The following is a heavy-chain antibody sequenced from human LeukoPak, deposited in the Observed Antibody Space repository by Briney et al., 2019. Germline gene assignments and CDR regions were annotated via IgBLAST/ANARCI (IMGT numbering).Heavy chain of an antibody. V-gene: IGHV3-30*18. CDR1: GFTVSNIG. D-gene: IGHD4-17*01. Sequence: GRSLRFSSAAYGFTVSNIGMHRLRQAPGKGLEWVAVLSYDGSNSDYADSVKGRFTISRDNSNNTLYLQMIRVQSDETAMYYCAKHASTVTLHSDYWGQGTLVTVSS. CDR3: AKHASTVTLHSDY. J-gene: IGHJ4*02. CDR2: LSYDGSNS.